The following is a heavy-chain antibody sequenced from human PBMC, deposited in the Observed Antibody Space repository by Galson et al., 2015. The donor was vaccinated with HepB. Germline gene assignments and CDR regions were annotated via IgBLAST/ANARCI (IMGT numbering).Heavy chain of an antibody. V-gene: IGHV1-18*04. CDR2: ISAYNGNT. D-gene: IGHD2-15*01. CDR3: ARGGYCSGGSCFNRYFDL. CDR1: GYTFTSYG. J-gene: IGHJ2*01. Sequence: SVKVSCKASGYTFTSYGISWVRQAPGQGLEWMGWISAYNGNTNYAQKLQGRVTMTTDTSTSTAYMALRSLRSDDTAVYYCARGGYCSGGSCFNRYFDLWGRGTLVTVSS.